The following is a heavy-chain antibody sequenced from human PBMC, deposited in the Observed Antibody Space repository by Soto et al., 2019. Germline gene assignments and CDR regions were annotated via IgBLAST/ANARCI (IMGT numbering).Heavy chain of an antibody. CDR3: ARDTVAHVLRYYHRGDAFDI. J-gene: IGHJ3*02. CDR1: GFTFSSYW. CDR2: IKQDGSEK. D-gene: IGHD3-9*01. Sequence: GGSLRLSCAASGFTFSSYWMSWVRQAPGKGLEWVANIKQDGSEKYYVDSVKGRFTISRDNAKNSLYLQMNSLRAEDTAVYYCARDTVAHVLRYYHRGDAFDIWGQGTMVTVSS. V-gene: IGHV3-7*01.